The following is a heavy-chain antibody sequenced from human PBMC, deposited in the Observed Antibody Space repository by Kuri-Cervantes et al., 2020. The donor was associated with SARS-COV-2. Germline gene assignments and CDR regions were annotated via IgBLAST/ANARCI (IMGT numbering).Heavy chain of an antibody. V-gene: IGHV1-2*02. CDR2: INPNSGGT. CDR1: GYTFTGYY. D-gene: IGHD3-3*01. Sequence: ASVKVSCKASGYTFTGYYMHWVRQAPGQGLEWMGWINPNSGGTNYAQKFQGRVTMTRDTSISTAYMGLSRLRSDDTAVYYCARATYYDFWSGYYPSENYFDYWGQGTLVTVSS. CDR3: ARATYYDFWSGYYPSENYFDY. J-gene: IGHJ4*02.